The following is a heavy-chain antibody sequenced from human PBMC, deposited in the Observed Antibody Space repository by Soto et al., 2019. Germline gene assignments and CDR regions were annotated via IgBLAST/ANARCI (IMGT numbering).Heavy chain of an antibody. D-gene: IGHD3-22*01. CDR2: LIPAYNRP. J-gene: IGHJ4*02. V-gene: IGHV1-69*01. CDR1: GGTFSTFA. CDR3: ARDIAEYYKSIGN. Sequence: QVQLVQSGAEVKKPGSSVKVSCTTSGGTFSTFAINWVRQAPGQGLEWIGGLIPAYNRPNYAQKYQGRVSISADESTSTVYLEFRSLISEDTAMYFCARDIAEYYKSIGNWGPGTPVTVSS.